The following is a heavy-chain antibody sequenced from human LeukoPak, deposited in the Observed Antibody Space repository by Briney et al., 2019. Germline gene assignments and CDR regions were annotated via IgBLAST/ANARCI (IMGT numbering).Heavy chain of an antibody. CDR2: IYHSGST. D-gene: IGHD3-22*01. CDR3: ARGGTYYYDKAWFDP. V-gene: IGHV4-30-2*01. J-gene: IGHJ5*02. Sequence: PSETLSLTCAVSGGSISSGGYSWSWIRQPPGKGLEWIGYIYHSGSTYYNPSLKSRVAISVDRSKNQFSLKLSSVTAADTAVYYCARGGTYYYDKAWFDPWGQGALVTVSS. CDR1: GGSISSGGYS.